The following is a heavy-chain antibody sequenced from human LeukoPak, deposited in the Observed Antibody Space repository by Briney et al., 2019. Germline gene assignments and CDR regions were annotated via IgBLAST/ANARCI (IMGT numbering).Heavy chain of an antibody. CDR2: MSAGGSS. V-gene: IGHV3-23*01. CDR1: GFAFSSYA. CDR3: AEEGAVAGPFDY. Sequence: GGSLRLSCAASGFAFSSYAMSWVRQAPGKGLEWVSVMSAGGSSYYADSVKGRFTISRDYSKNTVYLQMNGLRAEDTAVYYCAEEGAVAGPFDYWGQGTLVTVSS. J-gene: IGHJ4*02. D-gene: IGHD6-19*01.